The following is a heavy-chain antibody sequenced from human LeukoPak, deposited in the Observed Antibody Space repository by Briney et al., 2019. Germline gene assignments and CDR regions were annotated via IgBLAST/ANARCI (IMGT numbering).Heavy chain of an antibody. CDR3: AREMVRGVHNYYYGMDV. CDR2: IKQDGSEK. V-gene: IGHV3-7*01. J-gene: IGHJ6*02. CDR1: GFTFSSYW. D-gene: IGHD3-10*01. Sequence: PGGSLRLSCAASGFTFSSYWMSWVRQAPGKGLEWVANIKQDGSEKYYVDSVKGRFTISRDNAKNSLYLQMNSLRAEDTAVYYCAREMVRGVHNYYYGMDVWGQGTTVTVSS.